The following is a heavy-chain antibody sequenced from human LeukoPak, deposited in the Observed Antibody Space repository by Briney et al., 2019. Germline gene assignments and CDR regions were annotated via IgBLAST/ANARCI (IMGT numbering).Heavy chain of an antibody. V-gene: IGHV3-7*01. J-gene: IGHJ5*02. Sequence: PGGSLRLSCAASGFSLSSYWMTWVRQAPGKGLEWVANIKQDGSEKNYVDSVKGRFTISRDNAKNSLYLQMNSLRAEDTAVYYCAKDHTYSSGLYNWFDPWGQGTLVTVSS. D-gene: IGHD6-19*01. CDR3: AKDHTYSSGLYNWFDP. CDR1: GFSLSSYW. CDR2: IKQDGSEK.